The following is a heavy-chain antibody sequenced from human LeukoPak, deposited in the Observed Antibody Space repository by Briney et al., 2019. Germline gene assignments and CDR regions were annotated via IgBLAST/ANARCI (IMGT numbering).Heavy chain of an antibody. Sequence: PGGFLRLSCAASGFTFSSYAMSWVRQAPGKGLEWVSAISGSGVSTYYADSVKGRFTISRDNSKNTMYLQMNSLRAEDTAVYFCVKGGSGTSNARWFDPWGQGTLVTVSS. V-gene: IGHV3-23*01. CDR3: VKGGSGTSNARWFDP. CDR1: GFTFSSYA. CDR2: ISGSGVST. D-gene: IGHD3-10*01. J-gene: IGHJ5*02.